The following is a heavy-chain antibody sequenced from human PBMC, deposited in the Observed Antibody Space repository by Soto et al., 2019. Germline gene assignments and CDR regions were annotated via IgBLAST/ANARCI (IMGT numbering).Heavy chain of an antibody. CDR2: IWYDGSNK. CDR3: ARVYGGNSIYYYYGMDV. CDR1: GFTFSSYG. V-gene: IGHV3-33*01. J-gene: IGHJ6*02. D-gene: IGHD4-17*01. Sequence: QVQLVESGGGVVQPGRSLRLSCAASGFTFSSYGMHWVRQAPGKGLEWVAVIWYDGSNKYYADSVKGRFTISRDNSKNTLYRQMNSLRAEDTAGYYCARVYGGNSIYYYYGMDVWGQGTTVTVSS.